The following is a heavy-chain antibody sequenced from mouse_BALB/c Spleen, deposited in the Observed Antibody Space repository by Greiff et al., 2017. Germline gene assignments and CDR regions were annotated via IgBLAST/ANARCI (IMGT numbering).Heavy chain of an antibody. CDR2: IYPSDSYT. Sequence: QVQLQQPGAELVRPGASVKLSCKASGYTFTSYWINWVKQRPGQGLEWIGNIYPSDSYTNYNQKFKDKATLTVDKSSSTAYMQLSSPTSEDSAVYYCTRGDYDGDYFDYWGQGTTRTGSA. CDR3: TRGDYDGDYFDY. D-gene: IGHD2-4*01. V-gene: IGHV1-69*02. J-gene: IGHJ2*01. CDR1: GYTFTSYW.